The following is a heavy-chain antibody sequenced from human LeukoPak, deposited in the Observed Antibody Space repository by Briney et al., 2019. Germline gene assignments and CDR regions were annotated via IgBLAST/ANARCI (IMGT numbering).Heavy chain of an antibody. CDR2: IYYSGST. V-gene: IGHV4-39*07. D-gene: IGHD3-10*01. CDR3: ARKRIHYYGSGSYYPSNWFDP. Sequence: SETLSLTCTVSGGSISSSSYYWGWIRQPPGKGLEWIGSIYYSGSTYYNPSLKSRVTISVDTSKNQFSLKLSSVTAADTAVYYCARKRIHYYGSGSYYPSNWFDPWGQGTLVTVSS. CDR1: GGSISSSSYY. J-gene: IGHJ5*02.